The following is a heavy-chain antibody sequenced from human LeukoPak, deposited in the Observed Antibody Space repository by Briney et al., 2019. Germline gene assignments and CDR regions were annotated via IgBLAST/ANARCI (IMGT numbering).Heavy chain of an antibody. CDR1: GYTFTSYG. CDR3: ARTETRLVSPYYYYYYMDV. Sequence: RAPVKVSCKASGYTFTSYGISWVRQAPGQGLEWMGWISAYNGNTNYAQKLQGRVTMTTDTSTSTAYMELRSLRSDDTAVYYCARTETRLVSPYYYYYYMDVWGKGTTVTVSS. J-gene: IGHJ6*03. V-gene: IGHV1-18*01. CDR2: ISAYNGNT. D-gene: IGHD6-6*01.